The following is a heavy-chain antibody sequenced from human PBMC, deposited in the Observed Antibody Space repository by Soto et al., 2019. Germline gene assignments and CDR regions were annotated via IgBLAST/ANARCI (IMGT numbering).Heavy chain of an antibody. V-gene: IGHV4-34*01. Sequence: SETLSLTCAVYAGSFSHYYWNWIRQSPGKGLGWIGKIKHSGSSNYNPSLRSRVSISVDVSKNQFSLRLTSVTAADTAVYYCARGGSSDWQVALDIWGQGTMVTVSS. D-gene: IGHD6-19*01. CDR3: ARGGSSDWQVALDI. CDR2: IKHSGSS. CDR1: AGSFSHYY. J-gene: IGHJ3*02.